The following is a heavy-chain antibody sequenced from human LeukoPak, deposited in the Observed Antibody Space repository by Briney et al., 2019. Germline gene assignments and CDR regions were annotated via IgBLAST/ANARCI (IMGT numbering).Heavy chain of an antibody. D-gene: IGHD3-3*01. CDR1: GFPFSSYW. Sequence: GSLSLSCAASGFPFSSYWMSWVRQAPGKGLEWVANIKQDGSEKYYVDSVKGRFTISRDNAKNSLYLQMNSLRAEDTAVYYCARDKGQTYYDFWSGYSWVAPYYYYGMDVWGQGTTVTVSS. CDR2: IKQDGSEK. J-gene: IGHJ6*02. CDR3: ARDKGQTYYDFWSGYSWVAPYYYYGMDV. V-gene: IGHV3-7*01.